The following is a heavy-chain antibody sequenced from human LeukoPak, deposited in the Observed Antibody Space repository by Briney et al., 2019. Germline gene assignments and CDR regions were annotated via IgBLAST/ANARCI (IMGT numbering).Heavy chain of an antibody. CDR1: GFTFTSNY. CDR2: IYSAGSA. V-gene: IGHV3-53*01. CDR3: ASSDDYDSYWYYLNF. J-gene: IGHJ4*02. D-gene: IGHD5-24*01. Sequence: GGSLRLSCTVSGFTFTSNYLVWVRRAPGKGLEWVSIIYSAGSAYYADSVKGRFTVSRDNSKNTLYLQMNRLRVEDAAVYYCASSDDYDSYWYYLNFWGQGTLVTVSS.